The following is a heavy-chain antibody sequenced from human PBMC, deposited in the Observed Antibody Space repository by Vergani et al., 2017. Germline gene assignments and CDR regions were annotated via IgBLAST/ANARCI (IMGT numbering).Heavy chain of an antibody. CDR2: ISSRSSTI. Sequence: EVQLVESGGCLVQPGGSLRLSCAASGFTFSSYSMNWVRQAPGKGLEWVAYISSRSSTINYADSVKGRFTISRDNAKNSLYLQMNSLRDADTAVYYCVGTRGGGSSTSGYWCCNEYWLDPWGQGTLVTVSS. CDR1: GFTFSSYS. V-gene: IGHV3-48*02. J-gene: IGHJ5*02. D-gene: IGHD2-2*01. CDR3: VGTRGGGSSTSGYWCCNEYWLDP.